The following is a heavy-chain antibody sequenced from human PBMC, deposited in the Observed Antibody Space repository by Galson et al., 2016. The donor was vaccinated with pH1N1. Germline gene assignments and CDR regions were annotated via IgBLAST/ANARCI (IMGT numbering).Heavy chain of an antibody. V-gene: IGHV1-69*13. CDR1: GGTFGSYG. Sequence: SVKVSCKASGGTFGSYGINWVRQAPGQGLEWMGGIIPILNITKYAQNFQDRVTITADESTTTTYMELGSLRSEDTAVYYCAREDYYDTDLSDWYFDLWGRGTLVTVSS. J-gene: IGHJ2*01. CDR3: AREDYYDTDLSDWYFDL. D-gene: IGHD3-22*01. CDR2: IIPILNIT.